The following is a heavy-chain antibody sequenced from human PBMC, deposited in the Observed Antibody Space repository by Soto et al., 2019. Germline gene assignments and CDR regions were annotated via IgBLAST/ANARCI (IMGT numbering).Heavy chain of an antibody. V-gene: IGHV4-30-2*01. CDR1: GGSISSGGYS. J-gene: IGHJ5*02. D-gene: IGHD3-22*01. CDR3: ARSGGDYYDSSGPGDVWFDP. CDR2: IYHSGST. Sequence: SETLSLTCAVSGGSISSGGYSWSWIRQPPGKGLEWIGYIYHSGSTYYNPSLKSRVTISVDRSKNQFSLKLSSVTAADTAVYYCARSGGDYYDSSGPGDVWFDPWGQGTLVTVSS.